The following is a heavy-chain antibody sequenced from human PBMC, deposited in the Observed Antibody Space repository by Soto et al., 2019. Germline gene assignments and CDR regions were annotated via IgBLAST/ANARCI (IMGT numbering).Heavy chain of an antibody. V-gene: IGHV3-7*03. D-gene: IGHD3-3*01. Sequence: GGSLRLSCAASGFTFSSYWMSWVRQAPGKXLEWVANIKQDGSEKYYVDSVKGRFTISRDNAKNSLYLQMNSLRAEDTAVYYCARGPNYDFWSGYVDYYYYYGMDVWGQGTTVTVSS. J-gene: IGHJ6*02. CDR2: IKQDGSEK. CDR3: ARGPNYDFWSGYVDYYYYYGMDV. CDR1: GFTFSSYW.